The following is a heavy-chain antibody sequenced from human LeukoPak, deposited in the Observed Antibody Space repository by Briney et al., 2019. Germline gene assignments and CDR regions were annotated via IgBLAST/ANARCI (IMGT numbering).Heavy chain of an antibody. V-gene: IGHV3-30-3*01. Sequence: AGGSLRLSCAASGFTFSSYAMHWVRQAPGKGLEWVAVISYDGSNKYYADSVKGRFTISRDNSKNTLYLQMNSLRAEDTAVYYCARETNPTYYYDSSGYPDYWGQGTLVTVSS. D-gene: IGHD3-22*01. CDR3: ARETNPTYYYDSSGYPDY. J-gene: IGHJ4*02. CDR1: GFTFSSYA. CDR2: ISYDGSNK.